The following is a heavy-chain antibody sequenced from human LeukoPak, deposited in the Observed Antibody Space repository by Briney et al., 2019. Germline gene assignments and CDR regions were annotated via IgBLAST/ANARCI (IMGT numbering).Heavy chain of an antibody. CDR1: GFTFSSYE. J-gene: IGHJ4*02. D-gene: IGHD3-10*02. CDR2: ISSSGSTI. CDR3: ARNVYNFDY. Sequence: GGSLRLSCAASGFTFSSYEMNWVRQAPGKGLEWVSYISSSGSTIFYADSVKGRFTISRDNAQNSLYLQMSSLRAEDTAVYYCARNVYNFDYWGQGTLVTVSS. V-gene: IGHV3-48*03.